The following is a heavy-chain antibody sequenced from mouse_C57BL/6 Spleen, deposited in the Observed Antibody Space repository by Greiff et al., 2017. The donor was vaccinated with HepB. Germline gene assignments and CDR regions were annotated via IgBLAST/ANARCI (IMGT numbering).Heavy chain of an antibody. J-gene: IGHJ1*03. D-gene: IGHD2-3*01. V-gene: IGHV1-52*01. CDR2: IDPSDSET. Sequence: QVQLQQPGAELVRPGSSVKLSCKASGYTFTSYWMHWVKQRPIQGLEWIGNIDPSDSETHYNQKFKDKATLTVDKSSSTAYMQLSSLTSEDSAVYYCARGSFYDGYPDWYFDVWGTGTTVTVSS. CDR1: GYTFTSYW. CDR3: ARGSFYDGYPDWYFDV.